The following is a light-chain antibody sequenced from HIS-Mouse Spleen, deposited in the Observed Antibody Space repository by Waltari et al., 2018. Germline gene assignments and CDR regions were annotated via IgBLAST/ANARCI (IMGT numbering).Light chain of an antibody. J-gene: IGLJ3*02. Sequence: SSELPQDPAVSVALGQTVRITCQGDSLRSYYATRYQQKPGQAPVLVIYGKNNRPSGIPDRFSGSSSGNTASLTITGAQAEDEADYYCNSRDSSGNHWVFGGGTKLTVL. CDR2: GKN. CDR1: SLRSYY. CDR3: NSRDSSGNHWV. V-gene: IGLV3-19*01.